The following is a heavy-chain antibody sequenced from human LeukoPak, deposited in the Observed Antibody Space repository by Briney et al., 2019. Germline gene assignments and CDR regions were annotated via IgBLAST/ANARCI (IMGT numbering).Heavy chain of an antibody. Sequence: ASVTVSCKASGYTFTSYAMNWVRQAPGQGLEWMGWINPNSGGTNYEQKSQGRVTMTRDTSISTAYMELSRLRSDDTAVYYCARAWSRIAARPNGFWYMDVWGKGTTVTVSS. CDR2: INPNSGGT. J-gene: IGHJ6*03. CDR1: GYTFTSYA. CDR3: ARAWSRIAARPNGFWYMDV. D-gene: IGHD6-6*01. V-gene: IGHV1-2*02.